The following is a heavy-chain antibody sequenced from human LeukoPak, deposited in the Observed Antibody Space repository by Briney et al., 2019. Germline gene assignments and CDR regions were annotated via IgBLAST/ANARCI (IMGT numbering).Heavy chain of an antibody. CDR3: AREWELRY. CDR2: IYSGGFT. J-gene: IGHJ4*02. CDR1: GFTVSSNY. V-gene: IGHV3-66*01. D-gene: IGHD1-26*01. Sequence: PGGSLRLSCAASGFTVSSNYMNWVRQAPGKGLEWLSVIYSGGFTYYADSVKGRFTISRDNSKNRVYLQMNSLRVEDTAVYYCAREWELRYWGQGTLVTVSS.